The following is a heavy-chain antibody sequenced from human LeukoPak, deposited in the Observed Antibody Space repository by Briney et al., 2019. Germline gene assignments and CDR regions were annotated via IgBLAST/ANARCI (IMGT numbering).Heavy chain of an antibody. CDR3: MREVGSINWYAY. D-gene: IGHD6-13*01. Sequence: ASVKVSCKASGYTFSDYYMHWVRQAPGQGLEWIGWINPNSGGTKYAQKFQGRVTMTRDTSISTAYIGVSRLRSDDTAVYYCMREVGSINWYAYWGQGTLVTVSS. CDR2: INPNSGGT. V-gene: IGHV1-2*02. CDR1: GYTFSDYY. J-gene: IGHJ5*01.